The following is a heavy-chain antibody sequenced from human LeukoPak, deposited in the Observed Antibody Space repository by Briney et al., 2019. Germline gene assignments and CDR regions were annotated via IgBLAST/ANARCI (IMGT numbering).Heavy chain of an antibody. V-gene: IGHV4-59*01. CDR3: PGGTPGTMTTSLFQH. CDR1: GGSTSSYS. CDR2: IYYSGST. Sequence: SETRSLTCTVAGGSTSSYSGSWIRHPPGEGLEWIGYIYYSGSTNYNPSPKSRSTRSVKKPRDQPSRNLSSVTSAATPGYSWPGGTPGTMTTSLFQHWGQGTLVTVSS. D-gene: IGHD4-17*01. J-gene: IGHJ1*01.